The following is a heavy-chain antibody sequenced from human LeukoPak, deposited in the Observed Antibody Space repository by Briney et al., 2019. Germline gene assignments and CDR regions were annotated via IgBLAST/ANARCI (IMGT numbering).Heavy chain of an antibody. Sequence: ASVKVSCKASGYSFIDYYIHWVRQAPGEGLEWMGIINPSGGSTSYAQKFQGRVTMTRDTSTSTVYMELSSLRSEDTAVYYCARDLVSGSYSVGVDYWGQGTLVTVSS. D-gene: IGHD1-26*01. V-gene: IGHV1-46*01. CDR1: GYSFIDYY. CDR3: ARDLVSGSYSVGVDY. CDR2: INPSGGST. J-gene: IGHJ4*02.